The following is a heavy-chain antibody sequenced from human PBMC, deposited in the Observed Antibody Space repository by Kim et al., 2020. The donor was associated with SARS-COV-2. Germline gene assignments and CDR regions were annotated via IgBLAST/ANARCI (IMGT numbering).Heavy chain of an antibody. Sequence: GGSLRLSCAASGFTFNNYAMIWVRQAPGKGLEWVSGISASGDKAYYADSAKGRFTISRDNSKNTLYLQMNSLRGEDTAAYYCARPPYSRNWYPGFWGQGTLVTVS. D-gene: IGHD6-13*01. CDR1: GFTFNNYA. CDR3: ARPPYSRNWYPGF. J-gene: IGHJ4*02. CDR2: ISASGDKA. V-gene: IGHV3-23*01.